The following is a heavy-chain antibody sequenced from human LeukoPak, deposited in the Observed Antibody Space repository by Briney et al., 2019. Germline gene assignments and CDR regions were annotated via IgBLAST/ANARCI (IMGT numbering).Heavy chain of an antibody. CDR3: ARAQPERYCSGGSCYSVWYYFDY. Sequence: SETLSLTCTVTGGSLSSGSYYWRWLRQPAGKGVEWIGRIYTSGSTNYNPSLKSRVTISVDTSKNQFSLKLSSVTAADTSVYYCARAQPERYCSGGSCYSVWYYFDYGGQGTLVTVSS. J-gene: IGHJ4*02. CDR1: GGSLSSGSYY. V-gene: IGHV4-61*02. CDR2: IYTSGST. D-gene: IGHD2-15*01.